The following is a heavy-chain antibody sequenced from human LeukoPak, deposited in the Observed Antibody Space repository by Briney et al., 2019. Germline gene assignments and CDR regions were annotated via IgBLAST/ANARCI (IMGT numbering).Heavy chain of an antibody. Sequence: GGSLRLSFAASGFTFSSYAMGWVRQAPGKGLEWVSSISGSGGSTYYADSVKGRFTISRDNSKNTLYLQMSSLRADDTAVYYCAKENGSYYGGADYWGQGTLVTVSS. D-gene: IGHD1-26*01. CDR1: GFTFSSYA. V-gene: IGHV3-23*01. CDR2: ISGSGGST. CDR3: AKENGSYYGGADY. J-gene: IGHJ4*02.